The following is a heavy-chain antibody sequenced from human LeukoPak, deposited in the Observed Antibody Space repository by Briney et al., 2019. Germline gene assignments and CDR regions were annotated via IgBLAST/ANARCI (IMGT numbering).Heavy chain of an antibody. CDR3: AKDSSPDDYISSFEI. Sequence: PGGSLRLSCAASGFTFSSYGMHWVRQAPGKGLEWVAVISYDGSNKYYADSVKGRFTISRDNSKNTLYLQMNSLRAEDTAVYYCAKDSSPDDYISSFEIWGQGSMVTVSS. CDR1: GFTFSSYG. CDR2: ISYDGSNK. V-gene: IGHV3-30*18. J-gene: IGHJ3*02. D-gene: IGHD4/OR15-4a*01.